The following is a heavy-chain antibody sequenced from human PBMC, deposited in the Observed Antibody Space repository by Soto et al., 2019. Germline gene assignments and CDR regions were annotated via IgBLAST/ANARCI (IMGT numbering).Heavy chain of an antibody. Sequence: SETLSLTCTVSGGSICSGGYYWSWIRQHPGKGLEWIGYIYYSGSTYYNPSLKSRVTISVDTSKNQFSLKLSSVTAADTAVYYCARVGGCSGGSCYYSFQHWGQGTLVTVSS. CDR2: IYYSGST. CDR3: ARVGGCSGGSCYYSFQH. CDR1: GGSICSGGYY. D-gene: IGHD2-15*01. V-gene: IGHV4-31*03. J-gene: IGHJ1*01.